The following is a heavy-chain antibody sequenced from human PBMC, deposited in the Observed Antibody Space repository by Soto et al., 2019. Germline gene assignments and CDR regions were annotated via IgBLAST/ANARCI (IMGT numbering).Heavy chain of an antibody. CDR3: AKGDIVVVPAAYSDY. V-gene: IGHV3-23*01. CDR1: GFTFSSYA. D-gene: IGHD2-2*01. Sequence: GGSLRLSCAASGFTFSSYAMSWVRQAPGKGLEWVSAISGSGGSTYYAESVKGRFTISRDNSKNTLYLQMNSLRAEDTAVYYCAKGDIVVVPAAYSDYWGQGTLVTVSS. J-gene: IGHJ4*02. CDR2: ISGSGGST.